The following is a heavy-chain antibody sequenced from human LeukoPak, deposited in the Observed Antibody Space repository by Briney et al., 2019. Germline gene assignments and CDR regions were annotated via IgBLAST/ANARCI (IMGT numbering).Heavy chain of an antibody. D-gene: IGHD4-23*01. CDR2: ISRSSSYI. CDR1: GFTFSSYT. V-gene: IGHV3-21*01. J-gene: IGHJ4*02. CDR3: ARGGVSVGGNFDY. Sequence: GGSLRLSCAASGFTFSSYTMNWVRQAPGKGLEWVSSISRSSSYIYYADSMKGRFTISRDNANNSLFLQMNSLRAEDTVVYYCARGGVSVGGNFDYWGQGTLVTVSS.